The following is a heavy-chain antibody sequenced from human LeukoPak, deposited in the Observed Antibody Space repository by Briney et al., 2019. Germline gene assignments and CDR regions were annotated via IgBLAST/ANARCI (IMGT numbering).Heavy chain of an antibody. CDR3: ARDSGGSSGWYYFDY. CDR1: GFTFSSYS. CDR2: ISSSSSTI. Sequence: GGSLRLSCAASGFTFSSYSMNWVRQAPGKGLEWVSYISSSSSTIYYADSVKGQFTISRDNAKNSLYLQMNSLRDEDTAVYYCARDSGGSSGWYYFDYWSQGTLVTVSS. V-gene: IGHV3-48*02. J-gene: IGHJ4*02. D-gene: IGHD6-13*01.